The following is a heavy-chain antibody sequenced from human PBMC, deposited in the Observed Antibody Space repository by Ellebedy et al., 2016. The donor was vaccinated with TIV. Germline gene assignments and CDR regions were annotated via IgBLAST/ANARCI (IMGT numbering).Heavy chain of an antibody. CDR2: IKQDGSQI. V-gene: IGHV3-7*04. Sequence: PGGSLRLSCAASGFRFSSYWMTWVRQAPGKGLEWVANIKQDGSQIYYGDSVKGRFTISRDNAKNSLYLQMNSLRDEDTAVYYCAGGATLFDYWGQGTLVTVSS. J-gene: IGHJ4*02. CDR1: GFRFSSYW. CDR3: AGGATLFDY. D-gene: IGHD1-26*01.